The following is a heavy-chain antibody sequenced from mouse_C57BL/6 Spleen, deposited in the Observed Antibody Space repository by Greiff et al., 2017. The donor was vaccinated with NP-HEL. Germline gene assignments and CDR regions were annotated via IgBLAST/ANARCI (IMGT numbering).Heavy chain of an antibody. D-gene: IGHD1-1*01. J-gene: IGHJ2*01. V-gene: IGHV1-22*01. Sequence: VQLKQSGPELVKPGASVKMSCKASGYTFTDYNMHWVKQSHGKSLEWIGYINPNNGGTSYNQKFKGKATLTVNKSSSTAYMELRSLTSEDSAVYYCARGTTVVATGGFDYWGQGTTLTVSS. CDR1: GYTFTDYN. CDR2: INPNNGGT. CDR3: ARGTTVVATGGFDY.